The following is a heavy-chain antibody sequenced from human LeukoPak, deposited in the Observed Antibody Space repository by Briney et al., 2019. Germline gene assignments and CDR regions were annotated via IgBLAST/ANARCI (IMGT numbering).Heavy chain of an antibody. V-gene: IGHV4-34*01. Sequence: SETLSLTCAVYGGSFSGYYWSWVRQPPGKGLEWVGEINHSGSTNYNPSLKSRVTISVDTSKKKFSLKRRYVTAADTAVYYCARRGYCSGRSCPKRANYYYYYYMDVWGKGTTVTISS. J-gene: IGHJ6*03. D-gene: IGHD2-15*01. CDR2: INHSGST. CDR1: GGSFSGYY. CDR3: ARRGYCSGRSCPKRANYYYYYYMDV.